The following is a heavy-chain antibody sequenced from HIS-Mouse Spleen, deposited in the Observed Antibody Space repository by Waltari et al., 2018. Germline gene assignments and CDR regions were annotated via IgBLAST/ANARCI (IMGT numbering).Heavy chain of an antibody. V-gene: IGHV3-66*01. J-gene: IGHJ4*02. CDR2: IYSGGST. CDR3: ARSNWYFDY. Sequence: EVQLVESGGGLVQPGGSLRLSCAAFGFTVSSNYMRWVRQAAGKGLEWVSVIYSGGSTYYADSVKGRFTISRDNSKNTLYLQLNSLRAEDTAVYYCARSNWYFDYWGQGTLVTVSS. D-gene: IGHD7-27*01. CDR1: GFTVSSNY.